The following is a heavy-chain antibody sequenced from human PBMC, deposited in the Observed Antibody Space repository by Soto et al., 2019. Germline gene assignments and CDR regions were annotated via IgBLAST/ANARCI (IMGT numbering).Heavy chain of an antibody. CDR1: GFTFSDYS. D-gene: IGHD3-3*01. V-gene: IGHV3-48*01. Sequence: GGSLRLSCAASGFTFSDYSMRWARQAPGEGLEWISYISTGGTISNYADSVKGRFTISRDNAKSSLYLQMNSLRVEDTAVYYCAVYNFWSGFNHWGQGALVTVS. CDR2: ISTGGTIS. J-gene: IGHJ4*02. CDR3: AVYNFWSGFNH.